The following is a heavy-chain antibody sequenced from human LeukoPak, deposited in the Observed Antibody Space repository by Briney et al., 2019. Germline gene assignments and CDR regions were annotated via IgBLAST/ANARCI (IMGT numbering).Heavy chain of an antibody. Sequence: GGSLRLSCAASGFTVSSNYMSWVRQAPGKGLEWVSVIYSGGSTYYADSVKGRFTISRDDSKNTLYLQMNSLRAEDTAVYYCAREIPSSSWSHWGQGTLVTVSS. CDR1: GFTVSSNY. CDR2: IYSGGST. J-gene: IGHJ4*02. V-gene: IGHV3-53*01. D-gene: IGHD6-6*01. CDR3: AREIPSSSWSH.